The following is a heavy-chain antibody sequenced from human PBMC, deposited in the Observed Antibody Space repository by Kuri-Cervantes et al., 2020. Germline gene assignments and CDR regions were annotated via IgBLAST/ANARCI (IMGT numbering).Heavy chain of an antibody. CDR3: ARWLQFFDY. V-gene: IGHV3-33*01. Sequence: GESLKISCAASGFTFSSYGMHWVRQAPGKGLEWVAVIWYDGSNKYYADSVKGRFTISRDNSKNTLYLQMNSLRAEDTAVYYCARWLQFFDYWGQGTLVTVSS. CDR2: IWYDGSNK. D-gene: IGHD5-24*01. CDR1: GFTFSSYG. J-gene: IGHJ4*02.